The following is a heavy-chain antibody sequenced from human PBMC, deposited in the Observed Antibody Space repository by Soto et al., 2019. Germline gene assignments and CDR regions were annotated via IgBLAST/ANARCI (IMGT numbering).Heavy chain of an antibody. CDR2: RSYDGSNK. V-gene: IGHV3-30*03. J-gene: IGHJ4*02. CDR1: GFPFTTYG. Sequence: QVQLVESGGGVVQPGRSLRLSCAASGFPFTTYGMHWVREGPGQGLEWVAVRSYDGSNKEYADSGKGRFTISRDNSKNSLYLQRNSLRPEDTALDYCVGGQYYFDYRGQGTLVTVSS. D-gene: IGHD3-10*01. CDR3: VGGQYYFDY.